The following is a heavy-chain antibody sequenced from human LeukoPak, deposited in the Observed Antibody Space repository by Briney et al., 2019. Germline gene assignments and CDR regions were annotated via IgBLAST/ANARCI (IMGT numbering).Heavy chain of an antibody. CDR1: GGSISSSSYY. CDR3: ARGTMPTIGSWVFDF. CDR2: ISASGGT. D-gene: IGHD5-24*01. J-gene: IGHJ3*01. V-gene: IGHV4-61*05. Sequence: SETLSLTCTVSGGSISSSSYYWGWIRQPPGKGLDWIGYISASGGTNYNPSLESRVTLSLATSEKQFSLIVNSVTAADTAVYYCARGTMPTIGSWVFDFWGLGTMVTVSS.